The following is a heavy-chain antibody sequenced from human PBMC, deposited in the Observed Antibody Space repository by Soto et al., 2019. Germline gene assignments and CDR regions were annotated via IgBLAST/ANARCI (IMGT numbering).Heavy chain of an antibody. Sequence: GGSLRLSYTASGFTFGDYAMSWFRQAPGKGLEWVGFIRSKAYGGTTEYAASVKGRFTISRDDSKSIAYLQMNSLKTEDTAVYYCTRGGDTAMVTPVRFDPWGQGTLVTVSS. V-gene: IGHV3-49*03. D-gene: IGHD5-18*01. CDR3: TRGGDTAMVTPVRFDP. CDR2: IRSKAYGGTT. CDR1: GFTFGDYA. J-gene: IGHJ5*02.